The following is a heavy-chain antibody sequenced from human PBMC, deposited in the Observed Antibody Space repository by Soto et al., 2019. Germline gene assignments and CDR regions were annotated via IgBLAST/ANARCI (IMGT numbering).Heavy chain of an antibody. CDR1: GYTFTSYY. J-gene: IGHJ5*02. D-gene: IGHD3-22*01. CDR2: INPSGGST. V-gene: IGHV1-46*01. CDR3: AREGQGYYDSSGYFHWFDP. Sequence: QVQLVQSGAEVKKPGASVKVSCKASGYTFTSYYMHWVRQAPGQGLEWMGIINPSGGSTSYAQKFQGRVTMTRATSTSTVYMELSSLRSEDTAVYYCAREGQGYYDSSGYFHWFDPWGQGTLVTVSS.